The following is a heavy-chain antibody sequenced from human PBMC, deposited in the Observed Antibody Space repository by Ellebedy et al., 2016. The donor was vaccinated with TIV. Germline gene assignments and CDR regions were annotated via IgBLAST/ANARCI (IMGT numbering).Heavy chain of an antibody. Sequence: GESLKISCAASGFIISGDWMSWVRQAPGKGLEWVAHINPDGSAEYYVDSVKGRFPISRDNAKRSLFLQMNSLRVDDTAVYYCGTWGQSYGRWGQGSLVTISS. V-gene: IGHV3-7*03. CDR3: GTWGQSYGR. J-gene: IGHJ4*02. D-gene: IGHD3-16*01. CDR1: GFIISGDW. CDR2: INPDGSAE.